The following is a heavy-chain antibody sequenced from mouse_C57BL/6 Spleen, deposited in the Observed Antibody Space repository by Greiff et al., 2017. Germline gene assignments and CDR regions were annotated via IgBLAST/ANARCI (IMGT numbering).Heavy chain of an antibody. CDR3: ARALRYYYAMDY. V-gene: IGHV1-69*01. CDR1: GYTFTSYW. Sequence: QVQLQQSGAELVMPGASVKLSCKASGYTFTSYWMHWVKQRPGQGLEWIGEIDPSDSYTNYNQKFKGKSTLTVDKSSSTAYMQLSSLTSEDSAVYYCARALRYYYAMDYWGQGTSVTVSS. D-gene: IGHD1-2*01. CDR2: IDPSDSYT. J-gene: IGHJ4*01.